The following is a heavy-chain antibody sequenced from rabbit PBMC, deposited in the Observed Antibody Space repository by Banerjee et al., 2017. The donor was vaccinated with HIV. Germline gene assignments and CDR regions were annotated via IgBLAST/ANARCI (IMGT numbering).Heavy chain of an antibody. Sequence: QEQLEESGGDLVKPEGSLTLTCTASGFSFSSNWMCWVRQAPGKGLEWIACIYTGSGTTYYASWAKGRFTISKTSSTTVTLQMTSLTAADTATYFCAREYVSNSGVALGLWGQGTLVTVS. CDR2: IYTGSGTT. D-gene: IGHD1-1*01. J-gene: IGHJ3*01. V-gene: IGHV1S45*01. CDR1: GFSFSSNW. CDR3: AREYVSNSGVALGL.